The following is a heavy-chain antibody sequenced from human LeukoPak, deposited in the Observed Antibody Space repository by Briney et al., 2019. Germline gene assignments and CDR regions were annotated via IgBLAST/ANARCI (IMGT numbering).Heavy chain of an antibody. CDR2: ISSSSSYV. V-gene: IGHV3-21*01. D-gene: IGHD1-26*01. Sequence: GGSLRLSCAASGFTFSSYSMNWVRQAPGKGLEWVSSISSSSSYVYYADSVKGRFTISRDNAKNSLYLQMNSLRAEDTAVYYCARDWVSGSYRNWFDPWGQGTLVTVSS. CDR1: GFTFSSYS. CDR3: ARDWVSGSYRNWFDP. J-gene: IGHJ5*02.